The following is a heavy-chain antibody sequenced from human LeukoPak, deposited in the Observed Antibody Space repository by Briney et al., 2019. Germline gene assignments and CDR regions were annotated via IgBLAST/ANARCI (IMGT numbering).Heavy chain of an antibody. D-gene: IGHD4-17*01. CDR3: ARDEDADSGIGFTP. CDR2: IHYSGNT. V-gene: IGHV4-59*01. J-gene: IGHJ5*02. Sequence: SETLSLTCIVSGDSISTYYWNWIRQPPGKGLEWLGNIHYSGNTNYNPSLKNRVTISVDTSKNQFSLKLNSVTAADTAVYYCARDEDADSGIGFTPGGRETRFTVSS. CDR1: GDSISTYY.